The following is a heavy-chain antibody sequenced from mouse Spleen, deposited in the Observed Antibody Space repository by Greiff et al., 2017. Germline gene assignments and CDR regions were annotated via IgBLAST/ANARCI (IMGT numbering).Heavy chain of an antibody. D-gene: IGHD2-2*01. CDR2: IYPGDGDT. V-gene: IGHV1-87*01. Sequence: QVQLKQSGAELARPGASVKLSCKASGYTFTSYWMQWVKQRPGQGLEWIGAIYPGDGDTRYTQKFKGKATLTADKSSSTAYMQLSSLASEDSAVYYCARYNGSPFAYWGQGTLVTVSA. J-gene: IGHJ3*01. CDR1: GYTFTSYW. CDR3: ARYNGSPFAY.